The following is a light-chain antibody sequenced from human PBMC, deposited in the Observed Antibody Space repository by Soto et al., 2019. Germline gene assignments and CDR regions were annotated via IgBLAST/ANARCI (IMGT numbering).Light chain of an antibody. J-gene: IGKJ5*01. CDR2: AAS. CDR1: QGIRND. Sequence: AIPMTQSPSSLSASVGDRVTITCRASQGIRNDLGWYQQEPGKAPKLLIYAASSLESGVPSRFSGSGSGTDFTLTISSLQPEDFATYYCQQSYSTSLITFGQGTRLEI. V-gene: IGKV1-6*01. CDR3: QQSYSTSLIT.